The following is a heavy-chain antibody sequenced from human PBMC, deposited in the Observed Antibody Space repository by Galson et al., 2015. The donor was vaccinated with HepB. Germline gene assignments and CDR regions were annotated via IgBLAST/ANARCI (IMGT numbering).Heavy chain of an antibody. CDR3: ARDRSHVWGTFRYYGFDI. CDR2: SSSSGGTT. J-gene: IGHJ3*02. D-gene: IGHD3-16*02. Sequence: SLRLPCAASGFTFSDSYMSCIRQAPGKGLEWVAYSSSSGGTTYYADSVKGRFTISRDNTKNSVYLQMNSLRAEDTAVYYCARDRSHVWGTFRYYGFDIWGQGTMVTVSS. CDR1: GFTFSDSY. V-gene: IGHV3-11*01.